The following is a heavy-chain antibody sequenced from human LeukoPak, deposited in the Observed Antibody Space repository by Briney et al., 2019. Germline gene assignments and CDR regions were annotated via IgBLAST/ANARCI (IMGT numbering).Heavy chain of an antibody. D-gene: IGHD3-3*01. Sequence: ASVKVSCKASGYTFTSYDINWVRQATGQGLGWMGWMNPNSGNTGYAQKFQGRVTMTRNTSISTAYMELSSLRSEDTAVYYCARGRVRFWSSKYYYYYMDVWGKGTTVTVSS. CDR3: ARGRVRFWSSKYYYYYMDV. J-gene: IGHJ6*03. CDR1: GYTFTSYD. CDR2: MNPNSGNT. V-gene: IGHV1-8*01.